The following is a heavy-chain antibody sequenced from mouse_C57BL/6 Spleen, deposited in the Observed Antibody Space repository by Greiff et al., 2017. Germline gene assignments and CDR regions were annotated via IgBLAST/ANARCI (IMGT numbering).Heavy chain of an antibody. J-gene: IGHJ2*01. CDR2: INPNNGGT. V-gene: IGHV1-26*01. CDR3: AIIGVYYDYDCDY. D-gene: IGHD2-4*01. Sequence: EVQLQQSGPELVKPGASVKISCKASGYTFTDYYMNWVKQSHGKSLEWIGDINPNNGGTSYNQKLKGKATLTVDKSSSTAYMELRSLTSEDSAVYYCAIIGVYYDYDCDYWGQGTTLTVSS. CDR1: GYTFTDYY.